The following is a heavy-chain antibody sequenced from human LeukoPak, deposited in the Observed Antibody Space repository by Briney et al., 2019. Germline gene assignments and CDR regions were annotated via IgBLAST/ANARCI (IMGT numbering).Heavy chain of an antibody. D-gene: IGHD3-3*01. CDR2: IIPIFGTA. V-gene: IGHV1-69*05. J-gene: IGHJ4*02. CDR1: GGTFSIYA. CDR3: ARGPRYDFWSGYYWGYFDY. Sequence: GASVKVSCKASGGTFSIYAISWVRQAPGQGLEWMGRIIPIFGTANYAQKFQGRVTITTDESTSTAYMELSSLRSEDTAVYYCARGPRYDFWSGYYWGYFDYWGQGTPVTVSS.